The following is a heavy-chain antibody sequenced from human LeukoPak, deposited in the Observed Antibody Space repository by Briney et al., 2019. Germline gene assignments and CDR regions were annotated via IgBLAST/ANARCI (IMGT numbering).Heavy chain of an antibody. CDR1: GFTFSSHG. CDR2: ISPSGGIT. V-gene: IGHV3-23*01. D-gene: IGHD2-15*01. J-gene: IGHJ5*02. Sequence: GGSLRLSCAASGFTFSSHGMNWVRQAPGKGLEWVSGISPSGGITYYTDSVKGRFTISRDNAKNSLYLQMNSLRAEDTAVYYCARGCSGGNCPEPKFDPWGQGTLVTVSS. CDR3: ARGCSGGNCPEPKFDP.